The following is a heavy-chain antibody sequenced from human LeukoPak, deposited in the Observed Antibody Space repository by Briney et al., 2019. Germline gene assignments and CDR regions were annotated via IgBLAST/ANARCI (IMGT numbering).Heavy chain of an antibody. J-gene: IGHJ3*02. CDR2: IYSGESDT. CDR1: GYSFTCYW. D-gene: IGHD2-21*01. V-gene: IGHV5-51*01. CDR3: ARPGAAYCGGDCYLSDAFDI. Sequence: GESLKISRKGSGYSFTCYWIGWVRQMPGEGLEWMGIIYSGESDTRYSPSFQGQVTISADKSISTAYLQWSSLKASDTAMYYCARPGAAYCGGDCYLSDAFDIWGQGTMVTVSS.